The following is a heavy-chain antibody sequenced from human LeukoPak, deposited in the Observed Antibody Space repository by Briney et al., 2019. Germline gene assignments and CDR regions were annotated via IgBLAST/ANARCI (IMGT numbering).Heavy chain of an antibody. CDR3: ARHPAGGIGMVPPYYFDY. CDR1: GGTFSGYV. Sequence: ASVKVSCKASGGTFSGYVISWVRQAPGQGLEWMGRIIPIFDTTNYAQKFQGRVTITTDESTGTAYMELSSLRSEDTAVYYCARHPAGGIGMVPPYYFDYWGQGTLVTVSS. CDR2: IIPIFDTT. V-gene: IGHV1-69*05. D-gene: IGHD6-13*01. J-gene: IGHJ4*02.